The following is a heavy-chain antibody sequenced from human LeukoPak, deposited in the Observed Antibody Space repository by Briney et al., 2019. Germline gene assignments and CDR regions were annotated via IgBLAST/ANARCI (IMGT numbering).Heavy chain of an antibody. D-gene: IGHD3-3*01. CDR1: GSTFSSYA. Sequence: GRSLRLSCAASGSTFSSYAMHWVRQAPGKGLEWVAVISYDGSNKYYADSVKGRFTISRDNSKNTLYLQMNSLRAEDAAVYYCARANYDFWSGYHWGQGTLVTVSS. V-gene: IGHV3-30-3*01. J-gene: IGHJ4*02. CDR3: ARANYDFWSGYH. CDR2: ISYDGSNK.